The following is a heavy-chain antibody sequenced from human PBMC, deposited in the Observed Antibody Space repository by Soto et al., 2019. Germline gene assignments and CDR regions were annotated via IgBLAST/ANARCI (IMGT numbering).Heavy chain of an antibody. CDR3: ARDLGGVAFDY. Sequence: GGSLRLSCAASGFTFVSYWIHFFRQAPGKGLVWVSRINSDGSSTSYADSVKGRFTISRDNAKNTLYLQMNSLRAEDTAVYYCARDLGGVAFDYWGQGTLVTVSS. J-gene: IGHJ4*02. V-gene: IGHV3-74*01. CDR1: GFTFVSYW. D-gene: IGHD3-16*01. CDR2: INSDGSST.